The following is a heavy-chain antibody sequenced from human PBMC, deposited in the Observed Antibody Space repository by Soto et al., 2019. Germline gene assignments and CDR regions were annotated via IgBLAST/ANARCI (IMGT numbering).Heavy chain of an antibody. CDR3: AKDSSSPSFGYYYYGMDV. J-gene: IGHJ6*02. V-gene: IGHV3-43*01. Sequence: AGGSLRLSCAASGFTFDDYTMHWVRQAPGKGLEWVSLISWDGGSTYYADSVKGRFTISRDNSKNSLYLQMNSLRTEDTALYYCAKDSSSPSFGYYYYGMDVWGQGTTVTVSS. CDR1: GFTFDDYT. CDR2: ISWDGGST. D-gene: IGHD3-3*01.